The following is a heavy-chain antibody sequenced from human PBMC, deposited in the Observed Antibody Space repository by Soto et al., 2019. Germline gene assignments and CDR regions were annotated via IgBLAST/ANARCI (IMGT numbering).Heavy chain of an antibody. CDR3: ARDNLLAGDVPVTTWYNWFDP. CDR2: IWYDGSNK. J-gene: IGHJ5*02. D-gene: IGHD4-4*01. Sequence: SLRLSCAASGFTFSSYGMHWVRQAPGKGLEWVAVIWYDGSNKYYADSVKGRFTISRDNSKNTLYLQMNSLRAEDTAVYYCARDNLLAGDVPVTTWYNWFDPWGQGTLVTVSS. CDR1: GFTFSSYG. V-gene: IGHV3-33*01.